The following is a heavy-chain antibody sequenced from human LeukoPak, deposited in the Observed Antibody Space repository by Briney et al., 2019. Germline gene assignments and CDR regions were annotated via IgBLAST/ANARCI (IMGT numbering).Heavy chain of an antibody. CDR1: GCTFTSYD. J-gene: IGHJ3*02. V-gene: IGHV1-8*01. CDR2: MNTNSGNT. CDR3: ARGGYCSSTSCYDAFDI. D-gene: IGHD2-2*01. Sequence: GASVNVSCKSSGCTFTSYDINWVRQATGQGLEWMGWMNTNSGNTGYAQKFQGRVTMTRNTSISTAYMELSSLRSEDTAVYYCARGGYCSSTSCYDAFDIWGQGTMVTVSS.